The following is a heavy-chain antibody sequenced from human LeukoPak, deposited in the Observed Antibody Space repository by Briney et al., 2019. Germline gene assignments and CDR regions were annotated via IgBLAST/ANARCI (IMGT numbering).Heavy chain of an antibody. CDR2: IWYDGSNK. CDR1: GFTFSSYG. V-gene: IGHV3-33*01. D-gene: IGHD6-19*01. Sequence: GRSLRLSCAASGFTFSSYGMHWVRQAPGKGLEWVAVIWYDGSNKYYADSVKGRFIISRDNSKNTLFLQMNSLRADDTAVYYCARDGNQWLNWGQGILVTVSS. CDR3: ARDGNQWLN. J-gene: IGHJ4*02.